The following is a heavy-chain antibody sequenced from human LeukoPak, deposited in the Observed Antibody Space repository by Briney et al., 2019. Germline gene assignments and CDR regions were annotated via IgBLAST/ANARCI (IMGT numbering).Heavy chain of an antibody. V-gene: IGHV4-34*01. Sequence: SETLSLTCAVYGGSFSGYHWSWIRQPPGKGLEWIGEINHSGGTNYNPSLKSRVTISVDTSKNQFSLKLSSVTAADTAVYYCARLSVGGVRGAIRGLYTMTFDYWGQGTLVTVSS. CDR1: GGSFSGYH. CDR3: ARLSVGGVRGAIRGLYTMTFDY. D-gene: IGHD3-10*01. J-gene: IGHJ4*02. CDR2: INHSGGT.